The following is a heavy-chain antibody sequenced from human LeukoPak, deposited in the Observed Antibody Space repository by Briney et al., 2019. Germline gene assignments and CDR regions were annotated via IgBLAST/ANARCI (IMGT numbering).Heavy chain of an antibody. J-gene: IGHJ3*02. Sequence: GGALRLSRAASGFSLRAYDLIWVRQAPGKGLDWVSIINGGGDIMMYEDSVKGRFTISRDNSKNTVYLQMNSLRVEDTAVYYCAMRDRGYGLDIWGQGTMVTVSS. D-gene: IGHD3-10*01. CDR3: AMRDRGYGLDI. CDR2: INGGGDIM. V-gene: IGHV3-23*01. CDR1: GFSLRAYD.